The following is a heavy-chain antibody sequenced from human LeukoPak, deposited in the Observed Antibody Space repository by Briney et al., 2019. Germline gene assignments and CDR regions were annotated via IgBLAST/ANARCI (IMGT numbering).Heavy chain of an antibody. V-gene: IGHV4-59*01. CDR1: GGSISSYY. CDR2: IYYSGST. CDR3: ARVPGGYYGQGYFDY. Sequence: SETLSLTCTVSGGSISSYYWSWIRQPPGKGLEWTGYIYYSGSTNYNPSLKSRVTISVDTSKNQFSLKLSSVTAADTAVYYCARVPGGYYGQGYFDYWGQGTLVTVSS. D-gene: IGHD3-10*01. J-gene: IGHJ4*02.